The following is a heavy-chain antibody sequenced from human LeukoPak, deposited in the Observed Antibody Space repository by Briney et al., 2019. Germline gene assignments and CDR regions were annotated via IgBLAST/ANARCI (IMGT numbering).Heavy chain of an antibody. CDR2: IYTSGST. V-gene: IGHV4-4*07. Sequence: SETLSLTCTVSGGSISSYYWSWIRQPAGKGLEWIRRIYTSGSTNYNPSLKSRVTMSVDTSKNQFSLKLSSVTAADTAVYYCARDSVVVPAAPHAFDIWGQGTMVTVSS. D-gene: IGHD2-2*01. CDR1: GGSISSYY. J-gene: IGHJ3*02. CDR3: ARDSVVVPAAPHAFDI.